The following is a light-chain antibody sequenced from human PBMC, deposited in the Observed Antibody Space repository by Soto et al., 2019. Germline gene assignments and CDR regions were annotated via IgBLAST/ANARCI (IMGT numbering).Light chain of an antibody. Sequence: QSALPQPASVSGSPGQSITISCTGTSSDVGGYNYVSWYQQHPGKVPKLMIYEVSNRPSGVSNRFSGSKSGNTASLTVSGLQVEDEADYYCTSYTTSDTFVFGTGTKVTVL. CDR2: EVS. CDR1: SSDVGGYNY. J-gene: IGLJ1*01. V-gene: IGLV2-14*01. CDR3: TSYTTSDTFV.